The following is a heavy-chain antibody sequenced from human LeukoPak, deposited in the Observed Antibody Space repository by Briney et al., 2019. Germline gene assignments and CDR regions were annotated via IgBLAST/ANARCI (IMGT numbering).Heavy chain of an antibody. CDR3: ARGKYHDMLTSSIGFDY. J-gene: IGHJ4*02. CDR1: GGSIRSYC. CDR2: IYNSGST. Sequence: SETLSLTCTVDGGSIRSYCWSWIRQPPGKGLELIGYIYNSGSTNYNPSLKSRVTISADTSSNHFSLKLSPVTAADTAVYYCARGKYHDMLTSSIGFDYWGQGTLVTVSS. D-gene: IGHD3-9*01. V-gene: IGHV4-59*01.